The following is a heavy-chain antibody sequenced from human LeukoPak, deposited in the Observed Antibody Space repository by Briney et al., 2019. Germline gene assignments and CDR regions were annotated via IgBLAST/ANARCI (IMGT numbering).Heavy chain of an antibody. J-gene: IGHJ4*02. V-gene: IGHV1-3*01. CDR3: ARAIEVAAASTAFDY. Sequence: EASVKVSCKASGYTFTRYAMHWVRQAPGQRLEWMGWINAGNGNTRYSQKFQGRVTITRDTSASTAYMELSSLRSEDTAEYYCARAIEVAAASTAFDYWGQGTLVTVSS. CDR2: INAGNGNT. D-gene: IGHD6-13*01. CDR1: GYTFTRYA.